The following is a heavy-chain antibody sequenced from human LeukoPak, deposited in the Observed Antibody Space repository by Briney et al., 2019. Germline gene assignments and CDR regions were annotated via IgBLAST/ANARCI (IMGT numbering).Heavy chain of an antibody. J-gene: IGHJ4*02. CDR1: GYTFSDNY. CDR2: INPKSGGT. CDR3: APSSSDYFDY. V-gene: IGHV1-2*02. Sequence: ASVKVSCKASGYTFSDNYLHWVRQAPGQGLEWMGWINPKSGGTEYAQKFQGRVTMTRDTSISTAYMELSRLTSDDTAVYYCAPSSSDYFDYWGQGTLVTVSS. D-gene: IGHD6-13*01.